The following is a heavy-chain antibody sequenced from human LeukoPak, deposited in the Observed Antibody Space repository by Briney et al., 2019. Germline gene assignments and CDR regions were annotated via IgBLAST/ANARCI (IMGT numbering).Heavy chain of an antibody. CDR1: GYSFTSYW. Sequence: GESLKISCKGSGYSFTSYWIGWVRQMPGKGLEWMGIIYPGDSDTRYSPSFQGQVTISADKSISTAYLQWSSLKASDTAMYYWARLRGDPKGGGNWFDPWGQGTLVTVSS. D-gene: IGHD4-17*01. J-gene: IGHJ5*02. CDR3: ARLRGDPKGGGNWFDP. CDR2: IYPGDSDT. V-gene: IGHV5-51*03.